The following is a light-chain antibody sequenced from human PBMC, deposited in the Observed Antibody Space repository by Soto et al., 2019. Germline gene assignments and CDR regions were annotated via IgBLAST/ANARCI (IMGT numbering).Light chain of an antibody. Sequence: QSVLTQPPSVSGAPGQRVTISCTGSSSNIGAGYDVHWYQQLPGTAPKLLIYGNSNRPSGVPDRFSGSKSGTSASLAITGLRAEDEAEYYSQSYDSSLRGWVFGGGTKLTVL. CDR2: GNS. CDR3: QSYDSSLRGWV. V-gene: IGLV1-40*01. J-gene: IGLJ3*02. CDR1: SSNIGAGYD.